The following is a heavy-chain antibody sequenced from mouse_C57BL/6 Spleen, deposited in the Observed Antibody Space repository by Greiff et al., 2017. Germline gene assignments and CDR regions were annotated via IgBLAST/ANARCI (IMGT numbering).Heavy chain of an antibody. Sequence: QVQLQQPGAELVKPGASVKLSCKASGYTFTSYWMHWVKQRPGQGLEWIGMIHPNSGSTNYNEKFKSKATLTVDKSSSTAYMQLSSLTSEDSAVYYCARPLTTVGATRYAMGYWGHGTSVTVSS. CDR1: GYTFTSYW. CDR3: ARPLTTVGATRYAMGY. D-gene: IGHD1-1*01. CDR2: IHPNSGST. V-gene: IGHV1-64*01. J-gene: IGHJ4*01.